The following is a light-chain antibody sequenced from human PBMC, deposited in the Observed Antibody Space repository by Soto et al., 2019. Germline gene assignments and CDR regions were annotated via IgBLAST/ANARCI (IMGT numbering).Light chain of an antibody. CDR1: QSLSSSF. CDR2: DSS. V-gene: IGKV3-20*01. Sequence: TLPLSPVERATLSCRASQSLSSSFLAWYQQKPGQPPRLLIYDSSTRATGFPDRFSGSGSGTDFTLTIFSLEPEDFAVYCCQQYAISPCPFGEGTNVAIK. J-gene: IGKJ1*01. CDR3: QQYAISPCP.